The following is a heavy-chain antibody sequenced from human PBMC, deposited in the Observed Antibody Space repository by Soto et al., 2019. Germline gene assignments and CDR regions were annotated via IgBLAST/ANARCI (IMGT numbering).Heavy chain of an antibody. J-gene: IGHJ3*02. V-gene: IGHV1-18*01. D-gene: IGHD3-10*01. Sequence: ASVKVSCEASGYTFTCNGMSSVRQAPGQGLEWMGWISAYNCNTYYAQKLQGRVTMTTDTATSTAYVEMRSLRSDDTAVYYCARDMWWFGELLDKSDAFDIWGQGTMVTVSS. CDR2: ISAYNCNT. CDR1: GYTFTCNG. CDR3: ARDMWWFGELLDKSDAFDI.